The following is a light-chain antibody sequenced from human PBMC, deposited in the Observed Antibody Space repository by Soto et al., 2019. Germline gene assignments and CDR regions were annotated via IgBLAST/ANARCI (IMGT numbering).Light chain of an antibody. V-gene: IGKV3-11*01. CDR1: QSISSY. CDR2: DAS. Sequence: EVVLTQSPATLSLSPGERATLSCRASQSISSYLTWYQQKPGQAPRLLIFDASKRATGIPARFSGSGSGTDFTLTISSLEPEDLAVYYCQQRDKWPITFGQGTRLESK. CDR3: QQRDKWPIT. J-gene: IGKJ5*01.